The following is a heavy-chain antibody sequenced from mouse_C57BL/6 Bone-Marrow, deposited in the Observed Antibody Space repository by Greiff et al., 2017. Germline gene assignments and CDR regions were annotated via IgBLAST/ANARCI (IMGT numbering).Heavy chain of an antibody. V-gene: IGHV1-54*01. J-gene: IGHJ3*01. CDR3: ARSKNWGSWFAY. Sequence: QVQLQQSGAELVRPGTSVKVSCKASGYAFPNYLIAWVKQRPGQGLEWIGVINPGSGGTNYNEKFKGKATLTADKSSSTAYMQLSSLTSEDSAVYFCARSKNWGSWFAYWGQGTLVTVSA. D-gene: IGHD4-1*01. CDR2: INPGSGGT. CDR1: GYAFPNYL.